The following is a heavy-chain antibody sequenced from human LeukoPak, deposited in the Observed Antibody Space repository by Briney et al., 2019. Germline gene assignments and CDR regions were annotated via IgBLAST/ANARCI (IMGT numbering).Heavy chain of an antibody. CDR2: INPKSGGT. V-gene: IGHV1-2*02. CDR3: ARGPEPAIAVGRFDP. J-gene: IGHJ5*02. Sequence: ASVKVSCKASGYTFTGYYLHWVRQAPEQGLEWMGWINPKSGGTIYAQKFQGRVTMTRDTSISTAYMEMSRLRYDDTAVYYCARGPEPAIAVGRFDPWGQGTLVTVSS. D-gene: IGHD6-19*01. CDR1: GYTFTGYY.